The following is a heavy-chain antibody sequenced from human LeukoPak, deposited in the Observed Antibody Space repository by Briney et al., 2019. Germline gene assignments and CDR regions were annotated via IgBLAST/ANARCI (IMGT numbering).Heavy chain of an antibody. CDR3: ARGYGSGTYYYYFYAMDV. J-gene: IGHJ6*02. V-gene: IGHV4-30-4*01. Sequence: SETLSLTCTVSGGPVNSGDQYWSWIRQSPGKGLEWIGYIYNSGSTDYNPSLKSRVTISVDTPKNHFSLKLSSVTAADTAVYYCARGYGSGTYYYYFYAMDVWGQGTTVTVSS. CDR1: GGPVNSGDQY. D-gene: IGHD3-10*01. CDR2: IYNSGST.